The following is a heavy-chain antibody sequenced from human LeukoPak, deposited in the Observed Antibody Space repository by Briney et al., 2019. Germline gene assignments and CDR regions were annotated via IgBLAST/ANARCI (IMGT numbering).Heavy chain of an antibody. CDR1: GGSFSGYY. CDR3: ARDRTMIAVGYYYGMDV. V-gene: IGHV4-34*01. D-gene: IGHD3-22*01. Sequence: SETLSLTCAVYGGSFSGYYWSWIRQPPGKGLEWIGEINHSGSTNYNPSLKSRVTISVDTSKNQFSLKLSSVTAADTAVYYCARDRTMIAVGYYYGMDVWGQGTTVTVSS. CDR2: INHSGST. J-gene: IGHJ6*02.